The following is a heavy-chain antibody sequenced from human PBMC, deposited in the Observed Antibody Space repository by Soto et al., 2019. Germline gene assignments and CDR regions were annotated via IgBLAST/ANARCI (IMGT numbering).Heavy chain of an antibody. V-gene: IGHV4-4*02. Sequence: HVQLQESGPGLVKPSGTLSLTCTVSGDSIKASHWYSWVRQPPGKGLEWIGEMYHSGGTNLNPSLKSRVTMSLGKSKNEIFLNLDSVTAADTAVYYCARAPTLRPAFEYWGQGALVTVSA. D-gene: IGHD2-21*02. J-gene: IGHJ4*02. CDR1: GDSIKASHW. CDR2: MYHSGGT. CDR3: ARAPTLRPAFEY.